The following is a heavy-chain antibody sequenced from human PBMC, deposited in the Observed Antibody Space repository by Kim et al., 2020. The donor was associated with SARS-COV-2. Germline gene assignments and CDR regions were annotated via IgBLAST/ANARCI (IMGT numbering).Heavy chain of an antibody. CDR3: ARDPDLFDSSSSDWFDP. J-gene: IGHJ5*02. CDR2: IYHSGGT. V-gene: IGHV4-4*02. CDR1: GGSISSSNW. Sequence: SETLSLTCAVSGGSISSSNWWSWVRQPPGKGLEWIGEIYHSGGTNYNPSLKSRVTISVDKSKNQFSLKLSSVTAADTAVYYCARDPDLFDSSSSDWFDPWGQGTLVTVSS. D-gene: IGHD6-6*01.